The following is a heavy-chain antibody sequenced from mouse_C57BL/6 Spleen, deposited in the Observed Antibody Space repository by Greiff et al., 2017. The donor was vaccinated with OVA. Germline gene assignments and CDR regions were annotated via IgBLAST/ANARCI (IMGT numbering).Heavy chain of an antibody. CDR3: AREGSDYAMDY. CDR1: GYSITSGYD. CDR2: ISYSGST. D-gene: IGHD1-1*02. Sequence: DVKLVESGPGMVKPSQSLSLTCTVTGYSITSGYDWHWIRHFPGNKLEWMGYISYSGSTNYNPSLKSRISITHDTSKNHFFLKLNSVTTEDTATYYCAREGSDYAMDYWGQGTSVTVSS. V-gene: IGHV3-1*01. J-gene: IGHJ4*01.